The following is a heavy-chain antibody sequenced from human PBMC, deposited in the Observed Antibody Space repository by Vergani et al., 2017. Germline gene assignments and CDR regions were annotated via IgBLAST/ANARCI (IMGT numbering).Heavy chain of an antibody. CDR2: IIPILGIA. J-gene: IGHJ6*02. CDR1: GGTFSSYT. CDR3: ARYQLLHYYYYGMDV. V-gene: IGHV1-69*02. Sequence: QVQLVQSGAEVKKPGSSVKVSCKASGGTFSSYTISWVRQAPGQGLEWMGRIIPILGIANYAQKFQGRVTITADKSTSTAYMELSSLRSEDTAVYYCARYQLLHYYYYGMDVWGQGTTVTVSS. D-gene: IGHD2-2*01.